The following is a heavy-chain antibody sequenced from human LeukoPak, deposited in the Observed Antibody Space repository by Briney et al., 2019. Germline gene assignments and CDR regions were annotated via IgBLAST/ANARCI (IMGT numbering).Heavy chain of an antibody. CDR2: IYYSGST. Sequence: SETLSLTCAVYGGSFSDYYWGWIRQPPGKGLEWIGNIYYSGSTYYNPSLKSRVTISVDTSKNQFSLKLSSVTAADTAVYYCARDKIYYGSGSYYPRGAFDYWGQGTLVTVSS. D-gene: IGHD3-10*01. V-gene: IGHV4-34*01. J-gene: IGHJ4*02. CDR1: GGSFSDYY. CDR3: ARDKIYYGSGSYYPRGAFDY.